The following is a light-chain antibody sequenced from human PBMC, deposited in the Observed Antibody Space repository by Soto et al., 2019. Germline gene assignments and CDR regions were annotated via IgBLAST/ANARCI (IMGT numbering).Light chain of an antibody. CDR3: QQHVKSPRT. Sequence: EIGLTQSPGTLSLSPGERATRSCRASQSVASHYLAWYHQRPGQAPRLLISAASRRASGIPDRFSGSGSGTDFTLSISRLEPEDFGMYYCQQHVKSPRTFGQGTKLEIK. J-gene: IGKJ2*01. CDR2: AAS. CDR1: QSVASHY. V-gene: IGKV3-20*01.